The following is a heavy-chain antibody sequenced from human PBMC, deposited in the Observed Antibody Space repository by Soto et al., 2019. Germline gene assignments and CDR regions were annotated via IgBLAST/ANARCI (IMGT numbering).Heavy chain of an antibody. Sequence: PEKLRLTCIVSGESISSSSYYWGWIRQPTGKGLEWIGSIYHSGRTYYNPSLKSRVSISIDTSKNQFSLKLSSVTAADTALYYCAIFRTTVVPKAYFAFRGQRSPVT. D-gene: IGHD2-15*01. CDR1: GESISSSSYY. CDR2: IYHSGRT. CDR3: AIFRTTVVPKAYFAF. V-gene: IGHV4-39*01. J-gene: IGHJ4*02.